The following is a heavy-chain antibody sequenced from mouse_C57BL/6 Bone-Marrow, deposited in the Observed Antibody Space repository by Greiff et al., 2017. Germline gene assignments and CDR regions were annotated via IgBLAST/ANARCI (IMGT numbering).Heavy chain of an antibody. CDR3: ARHGTYEEYYAMDY. V-gene: IGHV2-6-1*01. CDR2: IRSDGGT. J-gene: IGHJ4*01. D-gene: IGHD5-1*01. Sequence: VQLKQSGPGLVAPSQSLSITCTVSGFSLTSYGVHWVRQPPGKGLEWLVMIRSDGGTTYNTALKSRLSISKDNSKSQVFLKMNSLQTEDTAMYYCARHGTYEEYYAMDYWGQGTTVTVSS. CDR1: GFSLTSYG.